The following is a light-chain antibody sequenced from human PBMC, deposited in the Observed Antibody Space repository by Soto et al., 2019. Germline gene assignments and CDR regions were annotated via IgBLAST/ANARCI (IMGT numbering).Light chain of an antibody. CDR1: QNVYTN. CDR3: QHYNGWPPYT. Sequence: EIVMTQSPATLSVSPGERATLSCRASQNVYTNLAWYQQKPGQAPRLLIYGASTRATGIAARFSGTGSGTQFTLTLSSLQSGDFAVYYCQHYNGWPPYTFGQGTKLEIK. J-gene: IGKJ2*01. V-gene: IGKV3-15*01. CDR2: GAS.